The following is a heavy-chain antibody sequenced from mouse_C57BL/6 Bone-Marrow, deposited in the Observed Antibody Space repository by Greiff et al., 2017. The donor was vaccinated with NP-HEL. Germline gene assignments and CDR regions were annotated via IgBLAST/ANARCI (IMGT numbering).Heavy chain of an antibody. CDR1: GYTFTSYW. CDR2: LYPGSGST. D-gene: IGHD2-3*01. J-gene: IGHJ3*01. Sequence: QVQLQQSGAELVKPGASVKMSCKASGYTFTSYWITWVKQRPGQGLEWIGDLYPGSGSTNYNEKFKSKATLTVDTASSTAYMQLSSLTSEDSAVYYCARSGWLLRVAWFAYWGQGTLVTVSA. CDR3: ARSGWLLRVAWFAY. V-gene: IGHV1-55*01.